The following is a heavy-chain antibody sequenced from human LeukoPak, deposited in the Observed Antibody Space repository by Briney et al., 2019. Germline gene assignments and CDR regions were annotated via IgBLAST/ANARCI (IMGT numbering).Heavy chain of an antibody. CDR1: GGSISSSSYY. V-gene: IGHV4-39*07. CDR2: INHSGST. Sequence: SETLSLTCTVSGGSISSSSYYWSWIRQPPGKGLEWIGEINHSGSTNYNPSLKSRVTISVDTSKNQFSLKLSSVTAADTAVYYCARGKKRGYSYGQDWYFDLWGRGTLVTVSS. J-gene: IGHJ2*01. D-gene: IGHD5-18*01. CDR3: ARGKKRGYSYGQDWYFDL.